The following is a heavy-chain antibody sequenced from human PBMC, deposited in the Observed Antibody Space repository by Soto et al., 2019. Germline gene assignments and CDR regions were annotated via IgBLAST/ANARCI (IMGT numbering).Heavy chain of an antibody. Sequence: SETLSLTCTDSGGSISSYYWSWIRQPAGKGLEWIGRIYTSGSTNYNPSLKSRVTMSVDTSKNQFSLKLSSVTAADTAVYYCASGTYYDFWSGSDDWFDPWGQGTLVTVSS. V-gene: IGHV4-4*07. D-gene: IGHD3-3*01. CDR3: ASGTYYDFWSGSDDWFDP. CDR2: IYTSGST. CDR1: GGSISSYY. J-gene: IGHJ5*02.